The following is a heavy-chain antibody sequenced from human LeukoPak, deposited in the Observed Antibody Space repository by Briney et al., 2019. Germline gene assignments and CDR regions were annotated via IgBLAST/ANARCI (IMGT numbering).Heavy chain of an antibody. CDR2: IIPIFGTA. V-gene: IGHV1-69*05. Sequence: SVMVSCKASGGTFSSYAISWVRQAPGQGLEWMGGIIPIFGTANYAQKFQGRVTITTDESTSTAYMELSSLRSEDTAVYYCARGPSDTRQMPEPKYYYYYYMDVWGKGTTVTVSS. J-gene: IGHJ6*03. CDR3: ARGPSDTRQMPEPKYYYYYYMDV. D-gene: IGHD1-14*01. CDR1: GGTFSSYA.